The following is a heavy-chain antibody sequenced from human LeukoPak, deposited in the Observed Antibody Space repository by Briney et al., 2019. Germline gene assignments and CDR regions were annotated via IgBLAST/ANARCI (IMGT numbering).Heavy chain of an antibody. D-gene: IGHD4-17*01. CDR3: ARDSDHHDYGCPRSEVKYDY. J-gene: IGHJ4*02. V-gene: IGHV1-2*02. CDR1: GYTFTGYY. CDR2: INPNSGGT. Sequence: ASVKVSCKASGYTFTGYYMHWVRQAPGQGLEWMGWINPNSGGTNYAQKFQGRVTMTRDTSISTAYMELSRLRSDDTAVYYCARDSDHHDYGCPRSEVKYDYWGQGTLVTVSS.